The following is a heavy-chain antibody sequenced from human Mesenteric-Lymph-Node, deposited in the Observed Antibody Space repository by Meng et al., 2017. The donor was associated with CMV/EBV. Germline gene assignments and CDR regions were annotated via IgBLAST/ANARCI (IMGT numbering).Heavy chain of an antibody. J-gene: IGHJ6*02. Sequence: GGSLRLSWAASRFTFSDFAMSWVRQAPGKGLEWVSSIIGSGGSTYYADSVKGRFTISRDNAKNSLYLQMNSLRAENTAVYYCTRDPGYPYYYGMDVWGQGTTVTVSS. V-gene: IGHV3-23*01. CDR3: TRDPGYPYYYGMDV. CDR1: RFTFSDFA. CDR2: IIGSGGST. D-gene: IGHD2-15*01.